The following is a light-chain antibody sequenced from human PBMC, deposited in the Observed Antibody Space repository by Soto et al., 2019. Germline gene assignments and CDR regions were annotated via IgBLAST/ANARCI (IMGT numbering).Light chain of an antibody. CDR3: MQGTHWPIT. CDR2: KVS. J-gene: IGKJ5*01. V-gene: IGKV2-30*02. Sequence: DVLMPQSPLSLPVTLGQPASISCSSNQSLVHSDGIAYFSWFQQRPGRSPRRLIYKVSNRDSGVPARFSGSGSGTDFALKISRVEAEDVGVYYCMQGTHWPITFGQGTRREIK. CDR1: QSLVHSDGIAY.